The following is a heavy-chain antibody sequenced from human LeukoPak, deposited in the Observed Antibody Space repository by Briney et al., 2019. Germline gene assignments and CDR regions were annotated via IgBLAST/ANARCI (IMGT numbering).Heavy chain of an antibody. CDR3: ARARGVATITSPFAY. J-gene: IGHJ4*02. V-gene: IGHV1-46*01. Sequence: ASVKVSCKASGNTFTSYYMHWVRQAPGQGLEWMGIINPSGGSTSYAQKFQGRVTMTWDMSTSTVYMELSSLRSEDTAVYYCARARGVATITSPFAYWGQGTLVTVSS. D-gene: IGHD5-24*01. CDR1: GNTFTSYY. CDR2: INPSGGST.